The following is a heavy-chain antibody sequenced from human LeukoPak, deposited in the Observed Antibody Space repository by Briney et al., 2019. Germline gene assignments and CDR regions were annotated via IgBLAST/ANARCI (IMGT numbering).Heavy chain of an antibody. CDR2: ISSSGSTI. CDR1: GFTFGSYE. D-gene: IGHD3-16*01. CDR3: ARDLPRGGSYYFDY. Sequence: GGSLRLSCAASGFTFGSYEMNWVRQAPGKGLEWVSYISSSGSTIYYADSAKGRFTISRDNAKNSLYLQMNGLRAEDTAVYYCARDLPRGGSYYFDYWGQGTLVTVSS. V-gene: IGHV3-48*03. J-gene: IGHJ4*02.